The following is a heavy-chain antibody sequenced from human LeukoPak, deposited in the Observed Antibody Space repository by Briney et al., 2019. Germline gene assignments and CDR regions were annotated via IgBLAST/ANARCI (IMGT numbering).Heavy chain of an antibody. J-gene: IGHJ4*02. CDR3: AREGLAAAGFDY. D-gene: IGHD6-13*01. CDR2: ISSSSSYI. Sequence: PGGSLRLSCAASGFTFSSYSMNWVRQAPGKGLEWVSSISSSSSYIYYADSVKGRFTISRDNAKNSLYLQMNSLRAEDTAVYYCAREGLAAAGFDYWGQGTLVTVSS. CDR1: GFTFSSYS. V-gene: IGHV3-21*01.